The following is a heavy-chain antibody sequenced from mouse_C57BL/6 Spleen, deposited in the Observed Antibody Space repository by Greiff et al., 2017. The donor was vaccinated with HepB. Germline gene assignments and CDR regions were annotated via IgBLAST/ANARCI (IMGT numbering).Heavy chain of an antibody. CDR1: GYSITSGYD. CDR3: ARGWLLWAMDY. J-gene: IGHJ4*01. CDR2: ISYSGIT. D-gene: IGHD2-3*01. V-gene: IGHV3-1*01. Sequence: EVQLQESGPGMVKPSQSLSLTCTVTGYSITSGYDWHWIRHFPGNKLEWMGYISYSGITNYNPSLKRRISITHDTSKNHFFLKLNSVSTEDTATYYCARGWLLWAMDYWGQGTSVTVSS.